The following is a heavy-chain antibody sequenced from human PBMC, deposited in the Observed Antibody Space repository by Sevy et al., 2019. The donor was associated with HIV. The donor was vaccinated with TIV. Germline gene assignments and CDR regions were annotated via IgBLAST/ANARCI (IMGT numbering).Heavy chain of an antibody. CDR2: ISDTGST. V-gene: IGHV4-39*01. Sequence: SETLSLTCTVSGGSITRSNYYWGWIRQPPGKGLEWVGSISDTGSTYYNPSLKSRVTIYRDTSKNQFSLKLNSVTVADTTIYYCASRAIAVAGGDAFDIWGQGTLVTVSS. D-gene: IGHD6-19*01. J-gene: IGHJ3*02. CDR1: GGSITRSNYY. CDR3: ASRAIAVAGGDAFDI.